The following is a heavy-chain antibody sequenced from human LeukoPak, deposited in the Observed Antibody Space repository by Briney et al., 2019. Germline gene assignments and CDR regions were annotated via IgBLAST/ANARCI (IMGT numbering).Heavy chain of an antibody. CDR2: IYGSNNNT. D-gene: IGHD2-2*02. CDR1: GFTFSSFA. CDR3: AKGISGSCYTGLGF. Sequence: GGSLRLSCAASGFTFSSFAMGWIRLAPGKGLQWISCIYGSNNNTYYTDSVTGRFTISRDNSKTTLFLQMNSLRAEDTAVYYCAKGISGSCYTGLGFWGQGTLVTVSS. V-gene: IGHV3-23*05. J-gene: IGHJ4*02.